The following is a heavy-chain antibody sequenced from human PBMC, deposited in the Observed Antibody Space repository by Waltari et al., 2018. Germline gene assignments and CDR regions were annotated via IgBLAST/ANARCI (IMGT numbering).Heavy chain of an antibody. V-gene: IGHV3-23*01. J-gene: IGHJ6*02. CDR1: GFTFSSYA. CDR3: AKAETYYYYGMDV. CDR2: ISGSGGST. Sequence: EVQLLESGGGLVQPGGSLRLSCAASGFTFSSYAMSWVPQAPGKGLEWVSAISGSGGSTYYADSVKGRFTISRDNSKNTLYLQMNSLRAEDTAVYYCAKAETYYYYGMDVWGQGTTVTVSS.